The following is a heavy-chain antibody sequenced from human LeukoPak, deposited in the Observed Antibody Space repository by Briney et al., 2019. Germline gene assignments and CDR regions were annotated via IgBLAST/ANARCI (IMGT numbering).Heavy chain of an antibody. CDR2: IYYSGST. Sequence: PSETLSLTCTVSGDSISSTSYYWGWIRQPPGKGLEWIGSIYYSGSTYYNPSLKSRVTISVDTSKNQFSLKLSSVTAADTAVYYCAGGEVWESSGVAYWGQGTLVTVSS. CDR1: GDSISSTSYY. D-gene: IGHD3-16*01. J-gene: IGHJ4*02. V-gene: IGHV4-39*01. CDR3: AGGEVWESSGVAY.